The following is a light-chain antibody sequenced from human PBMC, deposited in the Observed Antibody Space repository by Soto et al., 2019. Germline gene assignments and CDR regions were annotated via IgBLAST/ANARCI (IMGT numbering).Light chain of an antibody. CDR2: GAS. J-gene: IGKJ1*01. CDR3: QQYGSSPTT. CDR1: QSVNSN. V-gene: IGKV3-20*01. Sequence: EIVLTQSPGTLSLSPGERATLSCRASQSVNSNLAWYQQKPGQAPRPLIYGASSRATGLPDRFSGSGSGTDFTLTISRLEPEDFAVYYCQQYGSSPTTFGQGTKVDIK.